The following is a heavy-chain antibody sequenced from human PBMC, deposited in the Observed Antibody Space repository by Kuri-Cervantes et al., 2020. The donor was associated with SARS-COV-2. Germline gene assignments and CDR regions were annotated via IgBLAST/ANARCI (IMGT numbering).Heavy chain of an antibody. D-gene: IGHD1-14*01. V-gene: IGHV4-59*08. Sequence: GSLRLSCTVSGGSISSYYWSWIRQPPGKGLEWIGVIYYSGSTNYNPSLKSRITISVDTSKNQFSLKLSSVTAADTAVYYCARAAYVTDFDYWGQGTLVTVSS. CDR2: IYYSGST. CDR1: GGSISSYY. CDR3: ARAAYVTDFDY. J-gene: IGHJ4*02.